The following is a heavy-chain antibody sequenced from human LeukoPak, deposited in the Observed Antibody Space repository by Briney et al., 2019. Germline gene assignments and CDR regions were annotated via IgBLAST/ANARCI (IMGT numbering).Heavy chain of an antibody. CDR3: ARVVGDLRFLEWLFHYYYYMDV. CDR1: GFTFSSYW. J-gene: IGHJ6*03. V-gene: IGHV3-74*01. CDR2: ISSDGSNI. Sequence: GGSLRLSCAASGFTFSSYWMNWVRQVPGKGLVWVSRISSDGSNINYADSVKGRFTISRDNAKNALYLQMNSLRVEDTAVYYCARVVGDLRFLEWLFHYYYYMDVWGKGTTVTVSS. D-gene: IGHD3-3*01.